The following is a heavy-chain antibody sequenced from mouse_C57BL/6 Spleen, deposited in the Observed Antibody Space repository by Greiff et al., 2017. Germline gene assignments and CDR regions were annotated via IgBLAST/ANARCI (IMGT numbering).Heavy chain of an antibody. D-gene: IGHD2-4*01. CDR1: GFTFSSYA. CDR2: ISDGGSYT. J-gene: IGHJ3*01. CDR3: ARDRIYYDYDEGAGFAY. Sequence: EVQVVESGGGLVKPGGSLKLSCAASGFTFSSYAMSWVRQTPEKRLEWVATISDGGSYTYYPDNVKGRFTISRDNAKNNLYLQMSHLKSEDTAMYYCARDRIYYDYDEGAGFAYWGQGTLVTVSA. V-gene: IGHV5-4*01.